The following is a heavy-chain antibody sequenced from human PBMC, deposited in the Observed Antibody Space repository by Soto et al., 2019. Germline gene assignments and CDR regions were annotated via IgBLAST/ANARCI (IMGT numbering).Heavy chain of an antibody. CDR1: GFTFGDYA. V-gene: IGHV3-49*03. Sequence: GGSLRLSCTASGFTFGDYAMSWFRQAPGKGLECVGFIRSKAYGGTTEYAASVKGRFTISRDDSKSIAYLQMNSLKTEDTAVYYCTRDNIVLMVYAFRDAFDIWGQGTMVTVSS. CDR3: TRDNIVLMVYAFRDAFDI. CDR2: IRSKAYGGTT. D-gene: IGHD2-8*01. J-gene: IGHJ3*02.